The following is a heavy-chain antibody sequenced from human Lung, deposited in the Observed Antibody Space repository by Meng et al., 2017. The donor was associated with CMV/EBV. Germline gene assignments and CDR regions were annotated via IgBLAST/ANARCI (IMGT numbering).Heavy chain of an antibody. CDR2: INNSSSYI. CDR1: GFTLSTYS. V-gene: IGHV3-21*01. CDR3: ARDLIVGTAYFDY. D-gene: IGHD1-26*01. J-gene: IGHJ4*02. Sequence: GESLKISCAASGFTLSTYSMNWVRQAPGKGLEWVSSINNSSSYIYYADSVKGRFTISRDNAKNSLYLQMNSLRAEDTAVYYCARDLIVGTAYFDYWGQGTLVTVSS.